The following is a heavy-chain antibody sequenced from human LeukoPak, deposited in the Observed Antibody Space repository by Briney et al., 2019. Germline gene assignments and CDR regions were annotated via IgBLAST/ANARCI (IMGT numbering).Heavy chain of an antibody. Sequence: GGSLRLSCAASGFTFSSYSMNWVRQAPGKGLEWVSSISSSSSYIYYADSVKGRFTISRDNAKNSLYLQMNSLRAEDTAVYYCARGGEFTNIGPIYDAFDIWGQGTMVTVSS. D-gene: IGHD3-16*01. V-gene: IGHV3-21*01. CDR2: ISSSSSYI. CDR1: GFTFSSYS. CDR3: ARGGEFTNIGPIYDAFDI. J-gene: IGHJ3*02.